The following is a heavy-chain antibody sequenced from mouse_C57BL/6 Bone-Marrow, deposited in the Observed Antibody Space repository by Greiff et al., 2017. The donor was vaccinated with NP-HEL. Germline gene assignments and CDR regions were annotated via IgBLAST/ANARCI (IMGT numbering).Heavy chain of an antibody. V-gene: IGHV1-69*01. Sequence: QVQLQQPGAELVMPGASVKLSCKASGYTFTSYWMHLVKPRPGQGLEWIGEIDPSDSYPTYNQKFKGKSTLTVDKSSSTAYMQLSSLTSEDSAVYYCARNDYYGTYFDYWGQGTTLTVSS. CDR3: ARNDYYGTYFDY. D-gene: IGHD1-1*01. CDR2: IDPSDSYP. J-gene: IGHJ2*01. CDR1: GYTFTSYW.